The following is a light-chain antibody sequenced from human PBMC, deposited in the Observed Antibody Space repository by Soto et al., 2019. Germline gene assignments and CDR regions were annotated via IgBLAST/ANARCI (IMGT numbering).Light chain of an antibody. CDR2: KAS. CDR1: QSISSW. J-gene: IGKJ1*01. CDR3: QQYNSYSRT. V-gene: IGKV1-5*03. Sequence: DIQMTQSPCTLSVSFGDRVTITCRASQSISSWFAWYQQKPGKAPKLLIYKASSLESGVPSRFSGSGSGTEFTLTISSLHPDDFATYYCQQYNSYSRTFGQGTKVDI.